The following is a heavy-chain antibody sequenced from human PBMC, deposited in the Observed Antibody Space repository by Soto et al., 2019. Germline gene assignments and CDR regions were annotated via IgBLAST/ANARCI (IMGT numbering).Heavy chain of an antibody. CDR3: AREMDVDYGDYVGLGPYFQH. V-gene: IGHV1-69*04. Sequence: ASVKVSCKASGGTFSSYTISWVRQAPGQGLEWMGRIIPILGIANYAQKFQGRVTITADKSTSTAYMELSSLRSEDTAVYYCAREMDVDYGDYVGLGPYFQHWGQGTLVTVSS. CDR2: IIPILGIA. D-gene: IGHD4-17*01. CDR1: GGTFSSYT. J-gene: IGHJ1*01.